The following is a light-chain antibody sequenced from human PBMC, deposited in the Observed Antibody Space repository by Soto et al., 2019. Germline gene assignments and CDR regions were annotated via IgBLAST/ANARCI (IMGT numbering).Light chain of an antibody. Sequence: QSVLTQPASVSGSPGQSITISCTGTTSDVGNHNYVSWYQQHPGKAPKLMIYAVTNRPSGVSNRFSGSKSGNTASLTISGLQAEDEADYYCSSYTTSDAWVFGGGTKLTVL. CDR2: AVT. CDR1: TSDVGNHNY. J-gene: IGLJ3*02. V-gene: IGLV2-14*01. CDR3: SSYTTSDAWV.